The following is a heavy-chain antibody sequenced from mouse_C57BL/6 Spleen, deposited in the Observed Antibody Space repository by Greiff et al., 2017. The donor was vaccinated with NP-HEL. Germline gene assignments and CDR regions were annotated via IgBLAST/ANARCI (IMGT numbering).Heavy chain of an antibody. J-gene: IGHJ4*01. V-gene: IGHV2-9-1*01. CDR1: GFSLTSYA. Sequence: QVTLKVSGPGLVAPSQSLSITCTVSGFSLTSYAISWVRQPPGKGLEWLGVIWPGGGTNYNSALKSRLSISKDNSKSQVFLKMNSLQTDDTARYYCARNFADYDDAMDYWGQGTSVTVSS. CDR3: ARNFADYDDAMDY. D-gene: IGHD2-4*01. CDR2: IWPGGGT.